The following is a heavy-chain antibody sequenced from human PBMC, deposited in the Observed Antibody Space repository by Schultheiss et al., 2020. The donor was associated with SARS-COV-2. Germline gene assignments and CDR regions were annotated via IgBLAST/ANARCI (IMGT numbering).Heavy chain of an antibody. Sequence: GESLKISCAASGFTFDDYAMHWVRQAPGKGLEWVSAIGTAGDTYYPGSVKGQFTISRENAKNSLYLQMNSLRAGDTAVYYCARDKGSGWDSWFDPWGQGTLVTVSS. V-gene: IGHV3-13*01. CDR2: IGTAGDT. CDR1: GFTFDDYA. D-gene: IGHD6-19*01. J-gene: IGHJ5*02. CDR3: ARDKGSGWDSWFDP.